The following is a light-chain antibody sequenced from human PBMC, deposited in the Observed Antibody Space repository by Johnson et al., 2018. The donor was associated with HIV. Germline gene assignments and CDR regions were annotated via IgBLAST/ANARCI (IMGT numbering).Light chain of an antibody. CDR1: SSNIGNNY. CDR3: GTWDNSLNSPV. CDR2: ENN. V-gene: IGLV1-51*02. Sequence: QSVLTQPPSVSAAPGQKVTISCSGSSSNIGNNYVSWYQQLPGTAPKLLIYENNKRPSGIPDRFSGSKSGTSATLDITGLQTGDEADYYCGTWDNSLNSPVFGTGTKVTVL. J-gene: IGLJ1*01.